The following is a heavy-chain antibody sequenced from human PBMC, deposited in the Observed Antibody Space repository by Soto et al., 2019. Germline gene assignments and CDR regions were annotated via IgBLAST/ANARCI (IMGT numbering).Heavy chain of an antibody. Sequence: QVQLQESGPGLVKPSGTLSLTCAVSGGSISSSNWWSWVRQPPGKGLEWIGEIYHSGSTNYNPSLNSRVTISVDKSKNQFSLKLSSVTAADTAVYYCARGRLLWFGEDEQVLDVWGQGTTVTVSS. V-gene: IGHV4-4*02. D-gene: IGHD3-10*01. CDR2: IYHSGST. J-gene: IGHJ6*02. CDR1: GGSISSSNW. CDR3: ARGRLLWFGEDEQVLDV.